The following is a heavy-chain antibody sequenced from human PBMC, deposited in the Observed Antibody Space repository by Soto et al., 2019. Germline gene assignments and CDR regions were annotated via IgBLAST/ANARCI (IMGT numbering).Heavy chain of an antibody. V-gene: IGHV3-23*01. CDR1: GFSFSDYA. CDR3: ANRPAPLGWYS. CDR2: ISGTGIST. J-gene: IGHJ4*02. Sequence: GGSLRLSCAASGFSFSDYAMSWVRQAPGKGLEWVSGISGTGISTYYADSVQGRFTVSRDNSKNTLYLQMNSLRADDTAIYYCANRPAPLGWYSWGQGTLVTVSS. D-gene: IGHD6-19*01.